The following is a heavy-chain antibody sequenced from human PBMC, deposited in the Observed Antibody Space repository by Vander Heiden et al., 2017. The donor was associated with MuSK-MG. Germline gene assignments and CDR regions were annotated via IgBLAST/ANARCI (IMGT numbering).Heavy chain of an antibody. CDR1: GFPFSSYE. CDR2: ISSSGSTI. CDR3: ARGEPYYYYYMDV. J-gene: IGHJ6*03. V-gene: IGHV3-48*03. Sequence: EVQLVESGGGLVQPGGSLRLSCAASGFPFSSYEMNWVRQAPGKGLEWVSYISSSGSTIYYADSVKGRFTISRDNAKNSLYLQMNSLRAEDTAVYYCARGEPYYYYYMDVWGKGTTVTVSS. D-gene: IGHD1-1*01.